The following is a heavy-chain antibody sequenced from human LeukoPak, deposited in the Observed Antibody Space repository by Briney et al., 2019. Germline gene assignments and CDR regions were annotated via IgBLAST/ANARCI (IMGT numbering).Heavy chain of an antibody. CDR3: AKDPIFSGSYGVFDY. V-gene: IGHV3-23*01. Sequence: GGSLRLSCASSGFTFSSCATSWVREAPGEGLEWVSPISDSGNSIYYADSAEGRFTISRDNSKNTLYLQMNSLRAGDTAVYYCAKDPIFSGSYGVFDYWGLGTLVTVSS. D-gene: IGHD1-26*01. J-gene: IGHJ4*02. CDR1: GFTFSSCA. CDR2: ISDSGNSI.